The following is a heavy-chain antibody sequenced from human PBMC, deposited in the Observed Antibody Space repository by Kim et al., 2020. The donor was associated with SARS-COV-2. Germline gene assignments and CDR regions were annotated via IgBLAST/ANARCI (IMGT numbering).Heavy chain of an antibody. CDR1: GFTFSSYA. D-gene: IGHD3-10*01. CDR2: ISYDGSNK. V-gene: IGHV3-30*04. Sequence: GGSLRLSCAASGFTFSSYAMHWVRQAPGKGLEWVAVISYDGSNKYYADSVKGRFTISRDNSKNTLYLQMNSLRAEDTAVYYCARADRQYYGSGSYYMVYWGQGTLVTVSS. J-gene: IGHJ4*02. CDR3: ARADRQYYGSGSYYMVY.